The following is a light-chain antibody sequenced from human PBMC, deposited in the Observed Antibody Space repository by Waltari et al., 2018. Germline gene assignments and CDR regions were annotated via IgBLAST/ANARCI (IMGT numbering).Light chain of an antibody. CDR2: TTS. CDR1: QSISNY. V-gene: IGKV1-39*01. J-gene: IGKJ3*01. CDR3: QQSYSTPRT. Sequence: TCRASQSISNYLNWYQQKPGKAPKLLIYTTSNLQSGVPSRFSGSGSGTDFTLTITSLQPEDFATYYCQQSYSTPRTFGPGTTVDIK.